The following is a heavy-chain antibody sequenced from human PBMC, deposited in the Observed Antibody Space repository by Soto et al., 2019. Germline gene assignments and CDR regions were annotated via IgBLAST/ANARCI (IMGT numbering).Heavy chain of an antibody. Sequence: VGSLRLSCATSGFTFSNYGMSWVRQAPGKGFEWVSGISRSCGSSYYADSLKGRFAISRDNSKNTLYLQINSLRVEDTAVYYCAKMQGPTAYYCAMDVWGQGTTVTVSS. CDR3: AKMQGPTAYYCAMDV. CDR2: ISRSCGSS. CDR1: GFTFSNYG. J-gene: IGHJ6*02. D-gene: IGHD1-1*01. V-gene: IGHV3-23*01.